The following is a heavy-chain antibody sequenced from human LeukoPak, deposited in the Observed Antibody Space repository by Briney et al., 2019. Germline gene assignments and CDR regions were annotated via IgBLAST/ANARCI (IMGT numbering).Heavy chain of an antibody. CDR3: AKRSSGDDY. Sequence: GGSPRLSCAASGFTFSSYAMSWVRQAPGKGLEWVSAISDSGGSTYFAGSVKGRFTISRDNAKNTLYLQMNSLRAEDTAVYYCAKRSSGDDYWGQGTLVTVSS. J-gene: IGHJ4*02. CDR1: GFTFSSYA. CDR2: ISDSGGST. D-gene: IGHD6-19*01. V-gene: IGHV3-23*01.